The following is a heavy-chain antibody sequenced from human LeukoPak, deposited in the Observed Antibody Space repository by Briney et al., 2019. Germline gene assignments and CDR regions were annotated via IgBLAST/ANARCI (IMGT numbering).Heavy chain of an antibody. Sequence: GGSLRLSCAASGFTVSSNYMSWVRQAPGKGLEWVSVIYGGGSTYYADSVKGRFTISRDNSKNTLYLQMNSLRAEDTAVYYCARLRFGPDDAFDIWGQGTMVTVSS. J-gene: IGHJ3*02. CDR1: GFTVSSNY. D-gene: IGHD3-10*01. V-gene: IGHV3-53*01. CDR2: IYGGGST. CDR3: ARLRFGPDDAFDI.